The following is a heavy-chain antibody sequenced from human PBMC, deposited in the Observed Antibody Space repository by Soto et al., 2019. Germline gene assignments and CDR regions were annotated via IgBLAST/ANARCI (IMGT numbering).Heavy chain of an antibody. CDR2: ISSSSGTI. V-gene: IGHV3-48*01. J-gene: IGHJ6*03. CDR1: GFTFSSYS. D-gene: IGHD6-13*01. CDR3: AREVKQQLVVYYYYSMDV. Sequence: GGSLRLSCAASGFTFSSYSMNWVRQAPGKGLEWISYISSSSGTIYYADYVQGRFTISRDNAKNSLNLQMNRLRAEDTAVYYCAREVKQQLVVYYYYSMDVWGKGTTVTVSS.